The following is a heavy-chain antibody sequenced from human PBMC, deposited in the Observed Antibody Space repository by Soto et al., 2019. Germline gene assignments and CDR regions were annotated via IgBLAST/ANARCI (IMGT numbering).Heavy chain of an antibody. CDR1: GGTFSSNS. Sequence: QVQLVQSGAEVKRPGSSVKVSCKASGGTFSSNSINWVRQAPGQGLEWMGSIIPLFGTTDYAQNFQGRVTMRADKFTNTAYMELSSLRSEATAVYFCARAVLSSSRASYSQYGMDVWGQGTTVTVSS. CDR3: ARAVLSSSRASYSQYGMDV. V-gene: IGHV1-69*06. D-gene: IGHD6-19*01. J-gene: IGHJ6*02. CDR2: IIPLFGTT.